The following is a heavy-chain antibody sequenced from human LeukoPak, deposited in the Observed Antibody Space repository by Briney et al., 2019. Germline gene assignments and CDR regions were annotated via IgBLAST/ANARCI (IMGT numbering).Heavy chain of an antibody. D-gene: IGHD3-16*01. V-gene: IGHV4-59*01. J-gene: IGHJ4*02. CDR2: XXYTGSX. CDR3: ARESGWGSSLDY. Sequence: PSETLSLTCTXXGGSISTXXXXXXXXPPGXXXXXIXFXXYTGSXXXXPSXNXRXXXXXXXXXNQFSLKLNSVTAADTAVYYCARESGWGSSLDYWGQGTLVTVSS. CDR1: GGSISTXX.